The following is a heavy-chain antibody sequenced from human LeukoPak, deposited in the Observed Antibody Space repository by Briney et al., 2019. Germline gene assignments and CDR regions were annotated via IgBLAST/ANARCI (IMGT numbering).Heavy chain of an antibody. CDR3: AREELHDYGDLNWFDP. J-gene: IGHJ5*02. CDR2: IYYSGST. CDR1: GGSISSSSYY. V-gene: IGHV4-39*07. D-gene: IGHD4-17*01. Sequence: SSETLSLTCTVSGGSISSSSYYWGWIRQPPGKGLEWIGSIYYSGSTYYNPSLKSRVTISVDTSKNQFSLKLSSVTAADTAVYYCAREELHDYGDLNWFDPWGQGTLVTVSS.